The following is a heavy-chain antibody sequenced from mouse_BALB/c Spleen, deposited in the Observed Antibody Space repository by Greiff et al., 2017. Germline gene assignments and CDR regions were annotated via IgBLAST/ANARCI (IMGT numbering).Heavy chain of an antibody. D-gene: IGHD1-1*01. J-gene: IGHJ2*01. CDR2: IDTSDSYT. CDR3: ARTLYYYGSSLDY. CDR1: GYTFTDYW. Sequence: QVQLQQPGAELVMPGASVKMSCKASGYTFTDYWMHWVKQRPGQGLEWIGAIDTSDSYTSYNQKFKGKATLTVDESSSTAYMQLSSLTSEDSAVYYCARTLYYYGSSLDYWGQGTTLTVSS. V-gene: IGHV1-69*01.